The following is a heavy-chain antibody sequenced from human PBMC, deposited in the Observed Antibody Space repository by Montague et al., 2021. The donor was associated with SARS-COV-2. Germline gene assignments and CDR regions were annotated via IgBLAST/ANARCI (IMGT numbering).Heavy chain of an antibody. D-gene: IGHD5-12*01. CDR1: GDSVSSNSAA. CDR2: TYFRSNWHN. Sequence: CAISGDSVSSNSAAWNWIRQSPSRGLEWLGRTYFRSNWHNDYAASVTSRVTTNPDTSKNQFSLQLKSVTPEDTAVYYCARGWLAAIPHMDNWGQGSLVIVSS. CDR3: ARGWLAAIPHMDN. V-gene: IGHV6-1*01. J-gene: IGHJ4*02.